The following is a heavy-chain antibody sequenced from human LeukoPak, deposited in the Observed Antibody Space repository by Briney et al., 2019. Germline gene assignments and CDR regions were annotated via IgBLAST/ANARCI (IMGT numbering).Heavy chain of an antibody. CDR3: ARVLRYCSGGSCYSAPTLLHY. D-gene: IGHD2-15*01. V-gene: IGHV1-2*02. CDR1: GYTFTGYY. CDR2: INPNSGGT. Sequence: ASVKVSCKASGYTFTGYYMHWVRQAPGQGLKWMGWINPNSGGTNYAQKFQGRVTMTRDTSISTAYMELSRLRSDDTAVYYCARVLRYCSGGSCYSAPTLLHYWGQGTLVTVSS. J-gene: IGHJ4*02.